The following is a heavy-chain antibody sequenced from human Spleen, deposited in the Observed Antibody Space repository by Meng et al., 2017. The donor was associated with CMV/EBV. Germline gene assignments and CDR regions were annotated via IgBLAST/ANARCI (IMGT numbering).Heavy chain of an antibody. D-gene: IGHD3-3*01. Sequence: SLTCAGYGGSFSGYYWSWIRQPPGKGLEWIGEINHSGSTNYNPSLKSRVTISVDTSKNQFSLKLSSVTATDTAVYYCASITIFGVDPWGQGTLVTVSS. CDR3: ASITIFGVDP. V-gene: IGHV4-34*01. CDR2: INHSGST. CDR1: GGSFSGYY. J-gene: IGHJ5*02.